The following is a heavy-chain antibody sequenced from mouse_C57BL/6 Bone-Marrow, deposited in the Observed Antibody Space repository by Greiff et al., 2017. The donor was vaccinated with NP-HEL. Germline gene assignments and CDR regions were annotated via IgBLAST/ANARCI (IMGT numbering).Heavy chain of an antibody. D-gene: IGHD1-1*01. CDR1: GFNIKNTY. CDR2: IDPANGNT. Sequence: DVKLVESVAELVRPGASVKLSCTASGFNIKNTYMHWVKQRPEQGLEWIGRIDPANGNTKYVPKFQGKATITADTSSNTAYLQLSSLTSEDTAIYYCASITTVVADYAMDYWGQGTSVTVSS. V-gene: IGHV14-3*01. CDR3: ASITTVVADYAMDY. J-gene: IGHJ4*01.